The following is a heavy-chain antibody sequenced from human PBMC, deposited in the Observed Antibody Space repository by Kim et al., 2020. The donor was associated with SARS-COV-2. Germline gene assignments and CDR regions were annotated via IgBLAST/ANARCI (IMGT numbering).Heavy chain of an antibody. CDR2: ISASNDNI. Sequence: ASVKVSCKASGYTFSRLGISWVRQAPGQGLDWMGWISASNDNIKYAEKFQGRVTMTTDTSAKTAYMELRTLRSDDTVVYYCARDYYESSGYYY. J-gene: IGHJ6*01. D-gene: IGHD3-22*01. CDR1: GYTFSRLG. CDR3: ARDYYESSGYYY. V-gene: IGHV1-18*01.